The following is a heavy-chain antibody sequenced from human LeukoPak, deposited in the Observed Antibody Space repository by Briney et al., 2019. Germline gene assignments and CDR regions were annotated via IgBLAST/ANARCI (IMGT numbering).Heavy chain of an antibody. Sequence: GGSLRLSCAASGFTFSDYWMHWVRQAPGEGLVWVSRINSDESDTSYADSVKGRFTISRDNAKNTLYLQMNSLRAEDTAVYYCARDRGVVLVAHNWFYPWGQGTLVTVSS. CDR3: ARDRGVVLVAHNWFYP. D-gene: IGHD2-15*01. J-gene: IGHJ5*02. CDR2: INSDESDT. V-gene: IGHV3-74*01. CDR1: GFTFSDYW.